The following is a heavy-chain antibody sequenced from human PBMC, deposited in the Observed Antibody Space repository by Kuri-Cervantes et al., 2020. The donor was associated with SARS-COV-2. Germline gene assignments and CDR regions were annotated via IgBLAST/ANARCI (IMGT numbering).Heavy chain of an antibody. CDR1: GGAINTYNW. Sequence: SETLSLTCVVSGGAINTYNWWTWVRQPPGKGLQWIGEIFHDGSTKFNPFLSLRGRVTMSLDKSKNHFSLNLTSVTAADPAVYYCTTVTTTSVFDFWGQGTLVTVSS. CDR3: TTVTTTSVFDF. D-gene: IGHD4-17*01. J-gene: IGHJ4*02. V-gene: IGHV4-4*02. CDR2: IFHDGST.